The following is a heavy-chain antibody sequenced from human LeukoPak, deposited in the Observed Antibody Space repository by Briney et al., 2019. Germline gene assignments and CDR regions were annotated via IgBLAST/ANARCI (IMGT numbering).Heavy chain of an antibody. CDR3: ATDQRYAFDY. CDR1: GFSSTDYP. D-gene: IGHD3-9*01. V-gene: IGHV3-48*02. CDR2: IRTTAEGAKYA. J-gene: IGHJ4*02. Sequence: GGSLRLSCATSGFSSTDYPMNWVRQAPGKGLEWISNIRTTAEGAKYAYYADSVKGRVTISRDDGKNTLYLHMNSLRDGDTAVYYCATDQRYAFDYWGQGILVTVSS.